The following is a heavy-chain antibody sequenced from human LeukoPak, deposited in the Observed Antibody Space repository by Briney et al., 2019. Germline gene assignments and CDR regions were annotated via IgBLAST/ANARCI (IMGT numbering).Heavy chain of an antibody. Sequence: PGGSLRLSCAASGFTFSSYWMHWVRQVPGKGLVWVSRINSDGSSTSYADSVKGRFTISRDNAKNTLYLQMNSLRAEDTAVYYCARDSYYYYGMDVRGQGTTVTVSS. J-gene: IGHJ6*01. V-gene: IGHV3-74*01. CDR2: INSDGSST. CDR1: GFTFSSYW. CDR3: ARDSYYYYGMDV.